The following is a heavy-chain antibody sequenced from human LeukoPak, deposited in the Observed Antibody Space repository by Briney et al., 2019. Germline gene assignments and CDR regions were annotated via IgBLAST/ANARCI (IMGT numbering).Heavy chain of an antibody. V-gene: IGHV4-61*01. D-gene: IGHD6-19*01. Sequence: PSETLSLTCIVSGDSVSSGSYYWSWIRQPPGEGLEWIAYIYYSGSTNYNPSLKSRVTISVDTSKNQFSLKLSSVTAADTAVYYCARVLSGITVAWGQGTLVTVSS. CDR1: GDSVSSGSYY. CDR2: IYYSGST. J-gene: IGHJ4*02. CDR3: ARVLSGITVA.